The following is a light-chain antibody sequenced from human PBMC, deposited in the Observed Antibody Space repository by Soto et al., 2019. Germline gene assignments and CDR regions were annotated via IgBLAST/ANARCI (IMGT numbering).Light chain of an antibody. CDR1: QSVSSW. J-gene: IGKJ2*01. CDR3: QQYNSYAPLMYT. Sequence: DIQMTQSPSTLSASVGDRVTITCRASQSVSSWLAWYQQKPGKAPKLLIYKASSLESGVPLRFSGSGSGTEFTLTLSSLQPDDFETYYCQQYNSYAPLMYTFGQGTKLEIK. V-gene: IGKV1-5*03. CDR2: KAS.